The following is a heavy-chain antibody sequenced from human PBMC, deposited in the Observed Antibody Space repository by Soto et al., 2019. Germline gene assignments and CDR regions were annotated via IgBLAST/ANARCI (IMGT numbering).Heavy chain of an antibody. CDR1: GFTFSNYG. V-gene: IGHV3-33*01. J-gene: IGHJ4*02. CDR2: IWYDGSNK. D-gene: IGHD6-13*01. Sequence: QVQLVESGGGVVQPGRSLRLSCAASGFTFSNYGMHWVRQAPGKGLEWVAVIWYDGSNKYYADSVKGRFTISRDNSKNTLYLQMDSLRAEDRAVYYCARAAAGNSPFDYWGQGTLVTVSS. CDR3: ARAAAGNSPFDY.